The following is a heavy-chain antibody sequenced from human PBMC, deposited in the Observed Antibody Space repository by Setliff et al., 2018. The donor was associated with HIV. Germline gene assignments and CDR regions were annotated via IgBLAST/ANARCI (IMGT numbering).Heavy chain of an antibody. CDR1: GFTFNKYA. D-gene: IGHD1-1*01. V-gene: IGHV3-23*01. Sequence: LRLSCAASGFTFNKYAMNWVRQAPGKGLEWVSAISGSAEDIYYADSVKGRFTISRDNSKNTLYLQMNSLRAEDTAVYYCAKRTIGSNNWYACDVWGQGTMVTVSS. CDR2: ISGSAEDI. CDR3: AKRTIGSNNWYACDV. J-gene: IGHJ3*01.